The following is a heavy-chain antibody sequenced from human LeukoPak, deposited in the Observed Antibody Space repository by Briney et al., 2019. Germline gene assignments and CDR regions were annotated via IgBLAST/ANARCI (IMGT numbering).Heavy chain of an antibody. CDR3: ARPLVGDALDY. CDR2: IWYDGSNE. D-gene: IGHD1-26*01. J-gene: IGHJ4*02. V-gene: IGHV3-33*01. Sequence: QPGGSLRLSCAASGFTFSRYGMHWVRQAPGKGLEWVAVIWYDGSNEYYADSVKGLFTIFRDNSKNTLHLQMDSLRAEDTAVYYCARPLVGDALDYWGQGTLVTVSS. CDR1: GFTFSRYG.